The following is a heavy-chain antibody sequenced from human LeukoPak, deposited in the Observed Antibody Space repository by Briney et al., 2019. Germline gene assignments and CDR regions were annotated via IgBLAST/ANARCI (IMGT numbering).Heavy chain of an antibody. V-gene: IGHV1-2*02. Sequence: GASVKVSCKASGYTFTGYYMHWVRQAPGQGLEWMGWINPNSGGTDYAQKFQGRVTMTRDTSISTAYMELRSLRSDDTAVYYCARDYDSSGYHYGAYFQHWGQGTLVTVSS. CDR2: INPNSGGT. CDR3: ARDYDSSGYHYGAYFQH. D-gene: IGHD3-22*01. CDR1: GYTFTGYY. J-gene: IGHJ1*01.